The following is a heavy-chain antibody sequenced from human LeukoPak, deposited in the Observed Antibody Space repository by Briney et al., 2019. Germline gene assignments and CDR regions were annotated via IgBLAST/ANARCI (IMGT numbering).Heavy chain of an antibody. Sequence: GGSLRLSCAASGFTFSTYSMNWVRQAPGKGLEWVSYISGTSSLIYYADSVKGRFTISRDNAKNSLYLQMSNLRAEDTAVYFCARGGGLDVWGQGATVTVSS. J-gene: IGHJ6*02. D-gene: IGHD3-16*01. CDR1: GFTFSTYS. CDR3: ARGGGLDV. V-gene: IGHV3-48*01. CDR2: ISGTSSLI.